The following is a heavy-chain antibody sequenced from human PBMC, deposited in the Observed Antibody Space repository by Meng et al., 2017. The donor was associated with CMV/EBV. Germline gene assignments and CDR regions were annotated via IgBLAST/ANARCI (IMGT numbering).Heavy chain of an antibody. D-gene: IGHD2-2*02. CDR3: ARGSYCSSTSCYKTGYYGMDV. Sequence: GESLKISYAASGFTFSSYAMHWVRQAPGKGLEWVAVISYDGSNKYYADSVKGRFTISRDNSKNTLYLQMNSLRAEDTAVYYCARGSYCSSTSCYKTGYYGMDVWGQGTTVTVSS. CDR1: GFTFSSYA. V-gene: IGHV3-30-3*01. CDR2: ISYDGSNK. J-gene: IGHJ6*02.